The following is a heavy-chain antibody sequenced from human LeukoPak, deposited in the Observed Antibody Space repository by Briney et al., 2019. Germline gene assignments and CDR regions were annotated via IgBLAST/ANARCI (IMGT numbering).Heavy chain of an antibody. V-gene: IGHV4-30-2*01. CDR1: GGSISSGGYS. Sequence: SETLSLTCAVSGGSISSGGYSWSWIRQPPGKGLEWIGYIYHSGSTYYNPSLKSRVTISVDTSKNQFSLKLSSVTAADTAVYYCARRDYYYDSSGYYRVNRNWFDPWGQGTLVTVSS. CDR2: IYHSGST. CDR3: ARRDYYYDSSGYYRVNRNWFDP. D-gene: IGHD3-22*01. J-gene: IGHJ5*02.